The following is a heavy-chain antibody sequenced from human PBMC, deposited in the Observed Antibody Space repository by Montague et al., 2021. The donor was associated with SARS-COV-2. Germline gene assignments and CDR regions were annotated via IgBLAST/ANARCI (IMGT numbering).Heavy chain of an antibody. CDR1: GGSISTYY. CDR3: ARAHVGLNTYYYGSGSYLKGGYYYYYMDV. Sequence: SETLSLTCTVSGGSISTYYWSWIRQSPGKGLEWIAYVYYTGSTNYDPSLKSRVTISVDTSKNQFSLKLSSVTAADTAVYYCARAHVGLNTYYYGSGSYLKGGYYYYYMDVWGKGTTVTVSS. D-gene: IGHD3-10*01. V-gene: IGHV4-59*01. CDR2: VYYTGST. J-gene: IGHJ6*03.